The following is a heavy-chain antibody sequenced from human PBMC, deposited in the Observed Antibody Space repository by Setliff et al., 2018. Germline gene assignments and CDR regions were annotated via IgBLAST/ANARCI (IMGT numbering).Heavy chain of an antibody. CDR1: GYTFTSYG. D-gene: IGHD3-22*01. V-gene: IGHV1-18*01. CDR3: ARVPGYDSEGYYYYMDV. CDR2: ISAYNGNT. Sequence: ASVKVSCKASGYTFTSYGISWVRQAPGQGPEWMGWISAYNGNTNYAQKLQGRVTMTTDTSTSTAYMELRSLRSDDTAVYYCARVPGYDSEGYYYYMDVWGKGTTVTVSS. J-gene: IGHJ6*03.